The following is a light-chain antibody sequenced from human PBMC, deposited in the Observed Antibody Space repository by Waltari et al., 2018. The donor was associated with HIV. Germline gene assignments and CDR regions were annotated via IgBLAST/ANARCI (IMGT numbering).Light chain of an antibody. CDR1: SSNIGAAYD. J-gene: IGLJ1*01. CDR3: QSYDSSLNGYI. V-gene: IGLV1-40*01. CDR2: SND. Sequence: QRIIISCAGNSSNIGAAYDVHWYQQFPGTAPKVLITSNDNRRSGVPDRFSASKSGTSASLAITGLQADDEADYFCQSYDSSLNGYIFGSGTTVTVL.